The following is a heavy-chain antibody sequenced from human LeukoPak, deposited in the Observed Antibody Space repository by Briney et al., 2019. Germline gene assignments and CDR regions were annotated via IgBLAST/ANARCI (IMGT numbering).Heavy chain of an antibody. CDR3: ARDRIAAAALGAFDI. Sequence: PSETLPLTCTVSGGSISSYYWSWIRQPAGKGLEWIGRIYTSGSTNYNPSLKSRVTMSVDTSKNQFSLKLSSVTAADTAVYYCARDRIAAAALGAFDIWGQGTMVTVSS. J-gene: IGHJ3*02. V-gene: IGHV4-4*07. CDR2: IYTSGST. CDR1: GGSISSYY. D-gene: IGHD6-13*01.